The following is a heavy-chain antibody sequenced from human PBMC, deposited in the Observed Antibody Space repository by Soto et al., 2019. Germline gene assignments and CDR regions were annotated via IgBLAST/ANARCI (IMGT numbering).Heavy chain of an antibody. CDR3: ARDKDRQQLGGNYYYGIDV. CDR1: GYTFTSYY. D-gene: IGHD2-15*01. Sequence: SVKVSCKASGYTFTSYYVHWVRQAPGQGLEWMGGIIPIVSRPNYAQKFQGRVTITADESTTTAYMELTSLKSEDTAVYYCARDKDRQQLGGNYYYGIDVWGQGTTVTVSS. J-gene: IGHJ6*02. V-gene: IGHV1-69*13. CDR2: IIPIVSRP.